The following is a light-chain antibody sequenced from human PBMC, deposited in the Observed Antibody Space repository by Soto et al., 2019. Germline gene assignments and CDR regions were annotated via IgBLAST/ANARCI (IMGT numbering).Light chain of an antibody. CDR3: CSYAGSQV. CDR2: EGS. CDR1: SSDVGSYNL. J-gene: IGLJ2*01. Sequence: QSVLTQPASVSGSPVPSITISCTGTSSDVGSYNLVSWYQQHPGKAPKLMIYEGSKRPSGVSNRFSGSKSGNTASLTIAGLQDEDEADYYCCSYAGSQVFGGGTKLTVL. V-gene: IGLV2-23*01.